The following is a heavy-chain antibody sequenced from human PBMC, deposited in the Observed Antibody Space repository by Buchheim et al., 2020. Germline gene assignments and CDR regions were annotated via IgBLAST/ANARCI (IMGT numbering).Heavy chain of an antibody. D-gene: IGHD3-22*01. CDR1: GYTFTSYY. J-gene: IGHJ4*02. CDR3: ARGGCWYYYDSSGYGWDY. V-gene: IGHV1-46*01. CDR2: INPSGGST. Sequence: QVQLMQSGAEVKKPGASVKVSCKASGYTFTSYYMHWVRQAPGQGLEWMGIINPSGGSTSYAQKFQGRVTMTRDTSTSTVYMELSSLGSEDTAVYYCARGGCWYYYDSSGYGWDYWGQGTL.